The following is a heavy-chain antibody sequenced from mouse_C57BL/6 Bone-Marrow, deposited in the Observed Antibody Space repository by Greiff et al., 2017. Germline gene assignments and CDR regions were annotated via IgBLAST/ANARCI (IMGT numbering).Heavy chain of an antibody. J-gene: IGHJ2*01. V-gene: IGHV1-81*01. CDR2: IYPRSGNT. Sequence: QVQLKESGAELARPGASVKLSCKASGYTFTSYGISWVKQRTGQGLEWIGEIYPRSGNTYYNEKFKGKATLTADKSSSTAYMELRSLTSEDSAVYFCARSPRGSSSYFDDWGQGTTLTVSS. CDR1: GYTFTSYG. D-gene: IGHD1-1*01. CDR3: ARSPRGSSSYFDD.